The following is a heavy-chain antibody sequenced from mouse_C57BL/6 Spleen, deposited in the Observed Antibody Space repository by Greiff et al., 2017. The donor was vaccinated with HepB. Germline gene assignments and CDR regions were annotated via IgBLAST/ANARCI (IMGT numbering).Heavy chain of an antibody. CDR3: VRQAQATYYAMDY. CDR2: IRSKSNNYAT. D-gene: IGHD3-2*02. CDR1: GFSFNTYA. Sequence: EVMLVESGGGLVQPKGSLKLSCAASGFSFNTYAMNWVRQAPGKGLEWVARIRSKSNNYATYYADSVKDRFTISRDDSESMLYLQMNNLKTEDTAMYYCVRQAQATYYAMDYWGQGTSVTVSS. V-gene: IGHV10-1*01. J-gene: IGHJ4*01.